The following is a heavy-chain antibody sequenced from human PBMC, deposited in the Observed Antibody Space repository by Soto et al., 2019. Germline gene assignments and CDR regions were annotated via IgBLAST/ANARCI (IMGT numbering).Heavy chain of an antibody. Sequence: LRLSCAASGFTFNTHGMHWVRQAPGKGLEWVAVIWYDGSQRYYADFVRGRFTISRDNSQNTLYLQMTSLRAEDTAVYYCARIDDYGDYVTDYWGQGALVTVSS. CDR2: IWYDGSQR. J-gene: IGHJ4*02. V-gene: IGHV3-33*01. CDR1: GFTFNTHG. D-gene: IGHD4-17*01. CDR3: ARIDDYGDYVTDY.